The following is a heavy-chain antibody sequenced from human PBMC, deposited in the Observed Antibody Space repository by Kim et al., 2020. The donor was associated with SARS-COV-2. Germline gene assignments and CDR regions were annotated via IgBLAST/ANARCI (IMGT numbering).Heavy chain of an antibody. CDR1: GGSISSYY. D-gene: IGHD6-19*01. V-gene: IGHV4-59*01. CDR3: ARGSSSGWSTIDY. CDR2: IYYSGST. Sequence: SETLSLTCTVSGGSISSYYWSWIRQPPGKGLEWIGYIYYSGSTNYNPSLKSRVTISVDTSKNQFSLKLSSVTAADTAVYYCARGSSSGWSTIDYWGQGTLVTVSS. J-gene: IGHJ4*02.